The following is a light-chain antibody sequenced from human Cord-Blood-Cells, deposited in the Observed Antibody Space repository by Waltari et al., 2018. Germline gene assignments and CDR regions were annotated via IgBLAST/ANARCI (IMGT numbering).Light chain of an antibody. V-gene: IGLV2-14*03. CDR3: SSYTSSSTWV. CDR2: DFS. CDR1: SSDVGGYNY. J-gene: IGLJ3*02. Sequence: QSALTQPASVSGSPGQSSPISCTVTSSDVGGYNYVPWYQQHPGKPPKLMIYDFSNRPAGVSNRFSGSKSGNTASLTISGLQAEDEADYYCSSYTSSSTWVFGGGTKLTVL.